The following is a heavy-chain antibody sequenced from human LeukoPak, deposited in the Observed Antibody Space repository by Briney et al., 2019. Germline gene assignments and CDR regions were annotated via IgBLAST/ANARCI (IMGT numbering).Heavy chain of an antibody. V-gene: IGHV3-11*01. Sequence: GGSLRLPCPASGFTFSDYYMSWIRQAPGKGLEWVSYISSSGSTIYYADSVKGRFTISRDNAKNSLYLQMNSLRAEDTAVYYCARVSPSGSYYSVWGQGTLVTVSS. D-gene: IGHD3-10*01. CDR2: ISSSGSTI. CDR1: GFTFSDYY. J-gene: IGHJ4*02. CDR3: ARVSPSGSYYSV.